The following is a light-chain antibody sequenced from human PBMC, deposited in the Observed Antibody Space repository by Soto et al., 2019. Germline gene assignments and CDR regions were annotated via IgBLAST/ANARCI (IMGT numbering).Light chain of an antibody. CDR2: DVS. CDR3: HQYHSSPT. V-gene: IGKV3-20*01. J-gene: IGKJ1*01. CDR1: LPVRDNF. Sequence: ENVLTQSPDTLSLSPGQMATLICRASLPVRDNFLAWYQQKPGQTPRVLIYDVSTRATGVPDRFSGSGSATDFTLTISRLEPGDSAVYFCHQYHSSPTFGQGTKVEIK.